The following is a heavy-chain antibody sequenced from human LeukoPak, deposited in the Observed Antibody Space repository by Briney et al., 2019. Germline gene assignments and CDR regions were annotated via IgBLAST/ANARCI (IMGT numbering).Heavy chain of an antibody. Sequence: SVKVSCKASGGTFSSYAISWVRQAPGQGLEWMGGIIPIFGTANYAQNFQGRVTMTGDTSTSTVYMELSSLRSEDTAVYYCARVRDGYNDAYDIWGQGTMVTVTS. CDR1: GGTFSSYA. J-gene: IGHJ3*02. CDR2: IIPIFGTA. V-gene: IGHV1-69*06. D-gene: IGHD5-24*01. CDR3: ARVRDGYNDAYDI.